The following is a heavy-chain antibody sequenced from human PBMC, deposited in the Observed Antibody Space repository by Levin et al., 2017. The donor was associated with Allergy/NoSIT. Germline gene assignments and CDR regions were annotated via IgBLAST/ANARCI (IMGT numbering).Heavy chain of an antibody. J-gene: IGHJ4*02. Sequence: SQTLSLTCTVSGGSISSSSYYWGWIRQPPGKGLEWIGSIYYSGSTYYNPSLKSRVTISVDTSKNQFSLKLSSVTAADTAVYYCARSPGVTMIVVARPFDYWGQGTLVTVSS. CDR1: GGSISSSSYY. D-gene: IGHD3-22*01. V-gene: IGHV4-39*01. CDR3: ARSPGVTMIVVARPFDY. CDR2: IYYSGST.